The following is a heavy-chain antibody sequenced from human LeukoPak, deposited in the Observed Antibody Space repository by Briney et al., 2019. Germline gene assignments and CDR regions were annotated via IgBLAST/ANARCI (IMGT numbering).Heavy chain of an antibody. Sequence: SETLSLTCTVSGXSISSYYGTWIRQSPGKGLEWIGHINYSGSANYNPSLWSRVTISVDTSKNQFSLNLSSVTAADTAVYYCARGMGSTWYWFDPWGQGTLVTVSS. CDR3: ARGMGSTWYWFDP. D-gene: IGHD6-13*01. V-gene: IGHV4-59*01. CDR2: INYSGSA. J-gene: IGHJ5*02. CDR1: GXSISSYY.